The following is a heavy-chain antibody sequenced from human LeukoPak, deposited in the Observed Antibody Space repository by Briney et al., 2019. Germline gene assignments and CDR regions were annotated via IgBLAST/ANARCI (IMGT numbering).Heavy chain of an antibody. D-gene: IGHD6-19*01. CDR2: ISSSSSYI. CDR1: GFTFSSYS. V-gene: IGHV3-21*01. Sequence: GGSLRLSCAASGFTFSSYSMNWVRQAPGKGLEWVSSISSSSSYIYYADSVKGRFTISRDNAKNSLYLQMNSLRAEDTAVYYSARDGSGSGWYGYWGQGTLVTVSS. CDR3: ARDGSGSGWYGY. J-gene: IGHJ4*02.